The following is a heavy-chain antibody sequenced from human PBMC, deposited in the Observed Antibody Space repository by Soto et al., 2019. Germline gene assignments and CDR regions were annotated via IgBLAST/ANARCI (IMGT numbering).Heavy chain of an antibody. CDR1: ALQISDNY. J-gene: IGHJ5*02. D-gene: IGHD1-26*01. V-gene: IGHV3-53*01. Sequence: PGGSQRLSCPAAALQISDNYMSWVSPAPGKGLEWVSVLYNSGTTYYAESVKGRFTISRDNVKNTVYLEMNNLRVDDTAVYYCARDKTQGAGWFDPWGRGNLVTVSS. CDR2: LYNSGTT. CDR3: ARDKTQGAGWFDP.